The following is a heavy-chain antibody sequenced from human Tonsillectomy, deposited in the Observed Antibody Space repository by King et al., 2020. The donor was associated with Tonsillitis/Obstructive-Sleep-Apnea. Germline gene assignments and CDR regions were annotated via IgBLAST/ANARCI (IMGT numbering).Heavy chain of an antibody. CDR2: RKQDGSEK. CDR3: ARDLGYCGSSTCYDVGWFDP. J-gene: IGHJ5*02. V-gene: IGHV3-7*04. Sequence: VQLVESGGGLVQSGGSLRLSCAASGFTFSSCWMSWVRRAPGKGLEWVAKRKQDGSEKYYVDSVKGRFTISRDNGKNSLHLQMSSLRAEDTAVYYCARDLGYCGSSTCYDVGWFDPWGQGTLVTVSS. D-gene: IGHD2-2*01. CDR1: GFTFSSCW.